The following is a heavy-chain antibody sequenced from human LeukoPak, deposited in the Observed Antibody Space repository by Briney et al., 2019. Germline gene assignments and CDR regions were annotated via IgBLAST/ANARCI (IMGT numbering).Heavy chain of an antibody. Sequence: ASVKVPCKASGYRFISNYIQWVRQAPGLGPEWVGWMHPGNGNTRYAEKFQGRVTMTRDTSINTAYLDLNSLRSDDTAVYYCAREGSYCVGGDCYSFDFWGQGTLITVSS. V-gene: IGHV1-2*02. J-gene: IGHJ4*02. CDR1: GYRFISNY. D-gene: IGHD2-21*02. CDR2: MHPGNGNT. CDR3: AREGSYCVGGDCYSFDF.